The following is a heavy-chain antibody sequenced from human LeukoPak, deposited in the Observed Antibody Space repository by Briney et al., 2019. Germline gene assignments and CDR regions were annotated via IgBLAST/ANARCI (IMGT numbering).Heavy chain of an antibody. CDR3: ARDRTTGEVDY. Sequence: GRSLRLSCAASGFTFNTYGMHWVRQAPGKGLEWVAVIWYDGSNKYYADSVKGRFTISRDNSKNTLYPQMNSLRAENTAVYYCARDRTTGEVDYWGQGTLVTVSS. D-gene: IGHD2/OR15-2a*01. V-gene: IGHV3-33*01. CDR2: IWYDGSNK. J-gene: IGHJ4*02. CDR1: GFTFNTYG.